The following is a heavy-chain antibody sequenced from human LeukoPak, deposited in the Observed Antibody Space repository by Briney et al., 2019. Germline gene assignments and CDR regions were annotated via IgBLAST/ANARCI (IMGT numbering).Heavy chain of an antibody. D-gene: IGHD4-17*01. CDR3: ARDYADYVGYFFFDY. V-gene: IGHV3-23*01. Sequence: GGSLRLSCAASGFSSSSYAMSWVRQAPGEGLWWVSAISGSGGSTYYADSVKGRFTISRDNSKNTLYMQMNSLRANDTAVYYCARDYADYVGYFFFDYWGQGTLVTVSS. J-gene: IGHJ4*02. CDR1: GFSSSSYA. CDR2: ISGSGGST.